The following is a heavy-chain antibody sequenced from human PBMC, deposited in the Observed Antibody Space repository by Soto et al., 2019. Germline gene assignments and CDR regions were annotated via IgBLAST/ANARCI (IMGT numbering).Heavy chain of an antibody. D-gene: IGHD2-15*01. J-gene: IGHJ4*02. CDR1: GYTFTGYY. V-gene: IGHV1-2*04. Sequence: ASVKVSCKASGYTFTGYYMHWVRQAPGQGLEWMGWINPNSGGTNYAQKFQGWVTMTRDTSISTAYMELSRLRSDDTAVYYCAREVVVAAPYYFDYWGQGTLVTVSS. CDR2: INPNSGGT. CDR3: AREVVVAAPYYFDY.